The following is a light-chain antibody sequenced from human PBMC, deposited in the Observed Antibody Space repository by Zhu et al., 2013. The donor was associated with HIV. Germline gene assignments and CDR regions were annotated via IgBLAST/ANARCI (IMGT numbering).Light chain of an antibody. V-gene: IGKV1-33*01. CDR2: DAS. Sequence: DIRMTQSPSSLSASVGDRVTITCQASQDIDKYLNWYQHKPGKAPKLLIYDASNLETGVPSRFSGSGSGTVFTFTITSLQPEDVATYYCQQYDKLPRTFGGGTKMEIK. J-gene: IGKJ4*01. CDR3: QQYDKLPRT. CDR1: QDIDKY.